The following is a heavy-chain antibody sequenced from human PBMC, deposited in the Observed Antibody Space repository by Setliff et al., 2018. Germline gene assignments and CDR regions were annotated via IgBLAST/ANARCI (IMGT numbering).Heavy chain of an antibody. CDR3: ARIRKGYTGYEGFDY. J-gene: IGHJ4*02. CDR2: IRSRNDGGTT. CDR1: GLTFSHAW. Sequence: PGGSLRLSCAASGLTFSHAWMTWVRQSPGKGLEWVGRIRSRNDGGTTDYAAPVKGRFTFSRDDSKNTLYLQMNNLKTEDTATYYCARIRKGYTGYEGFDYWGQGTLVTVSS. V-gene: IGHV3-15*01. D-gene: IGHD5-12*01.